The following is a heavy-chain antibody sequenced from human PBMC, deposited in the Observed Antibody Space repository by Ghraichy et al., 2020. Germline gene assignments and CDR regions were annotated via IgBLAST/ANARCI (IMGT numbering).Heavy chain of an antibody. Sequence: SETLSLTCTVSGGSISSYYWSWIRQPPGKGLEWIGYIYTSGSTNYNPSLKSRVTISVDTSKNQFSLKLSSVTAADTAVYYCARGHYYDSRNWFDPWGQGTLVTVSS. D-gene: IGHD3-22*01. CDR3: ARGHYYDSRNWFDP. J-gene: IGHJ5*02. CDR2: IYTSGST. CDR1: GGSISSYY. V-gene: IGHV4-4*09.